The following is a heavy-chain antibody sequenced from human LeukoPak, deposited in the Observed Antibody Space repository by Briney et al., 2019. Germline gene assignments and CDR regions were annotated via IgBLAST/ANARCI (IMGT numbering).Heavy chain of an antibody. V-gene: IGHV1-18*01. CDR1: GGTFSSYA. J-gene: IGHJ6*03. Sequence: ASVKVSCKASGGTFSSYAISWVRQAPGQGLEWMGWISAYNGNTNYAQKLQGRVTMTTDTSTSTAYMELRSLRSDDTAVYYCARVNVLLWFGELLPGYYYYYMDVWGKGTTVTISS. CDR3: ARVNVLLWFGELLPGYYYYYMDV. D-gene: IGHD3-10*01. CDR2: ISAYNGNT.